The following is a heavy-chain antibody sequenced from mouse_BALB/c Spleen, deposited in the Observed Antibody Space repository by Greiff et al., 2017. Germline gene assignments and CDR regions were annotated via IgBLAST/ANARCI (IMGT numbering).Heavy chain of an antibody. CDR1: GYAFSSSW. Sequence: QVQLQQSGPELVKPGASVKISCKASGYAFSSSWMNWVKQRPGQGLEWIGRIYPGDGDTNYNGKFKGKATLTADKSSSTAYMQLSSLTSVDSAVYFCARFDYLFAYWGQGTLVTVSA. J-gene: IGHJ3*01. V-gene: IGHV1-82*01. CDR3: ARFDYLFAY. D-gene: IGHD2-4*01. CDR2: IYPGDGDT.